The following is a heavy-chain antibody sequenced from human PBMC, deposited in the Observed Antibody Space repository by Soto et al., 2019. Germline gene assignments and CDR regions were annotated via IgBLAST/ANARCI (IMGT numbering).Heavy chain of an antibody. V-gene: IGHV3-30*18. CDR1: AFSFSSYA. J-gene: IGHJ4*02. Sequence: QVQLVESGGGVVQPGRSLRLSCVASAFSFSSYAMHWVRQAPGKGLEWVAVISYDGNNKWYADSVKGRFTISRDKYENTLYLQMTSLRAEDTAVYYCAKNYYGAGSYLMMDDYWGQGTLGTVSA. CDR2: ISYDGNNK. CDR3: AKNYYGAGSYLMMDDY. D-gene: IGHD3-10*01.